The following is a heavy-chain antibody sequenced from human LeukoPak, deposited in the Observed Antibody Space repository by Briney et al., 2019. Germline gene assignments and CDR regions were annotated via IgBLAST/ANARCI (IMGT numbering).Heavy chain of an antibody. CDR1: GFSVSGHY. J-gene: IGHJ6*02. CDR3: ARDRPYYDKGDMDV. V-gene: IGHV3-53*01. D-gene: IGHD3-22*01. CDR2: LYTDGTT. Sequence: GGSLRLSCAASGFSVSGHYMSWVRQAPGKGLEWVSILYTDGTTYYADSVRGRFTISRDSSTNTLYLQMSSLRADDTAVYFCARDRPYYDKGDMDVWGQGTVVTVS.